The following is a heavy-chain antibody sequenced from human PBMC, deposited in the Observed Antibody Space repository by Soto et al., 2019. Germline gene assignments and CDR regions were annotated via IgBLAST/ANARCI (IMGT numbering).Heavy chain of an antibody. Sequence: QLQLQESGPGLVKPSETLSLTCTVSGGSISSSSYYWGWIRQPPGKGLEWIGSIYYSGSTYYNPSLKSRVTISVGTSKNQFSLKLSSVTAADTAVYYCARRITMVRGVIPENWFDPWGQGTLVTVSS. V-gene: IGHV4-39*01. CDR2: IYYSGST. CDR3: ARRITMVRGVIPENWFDP. CDR1: GGSISSSSYY. J-gene: IGHJ5*02. D-gene: IGHD3-10*01.